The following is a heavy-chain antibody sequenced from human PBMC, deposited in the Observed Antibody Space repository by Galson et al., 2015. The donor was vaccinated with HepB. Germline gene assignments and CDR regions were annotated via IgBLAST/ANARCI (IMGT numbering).Heavy chain of an antibody. CDR3: ARDGGKVGYSGYDYMWY. CDR1: GFTFSSYS. CDR2: ISSSSSYI. J-gene: IGHJ4*02. Sequence: SLRLSCAASGFTFSSYSMNWVRQAPGKGLEWVSSISSSSSYIYYADSVKGRFTISRDNAKNSLYLQMNSLRAEDTAVYYCARDGGKVGYSGYDYMWYWGQGTLVTVSS. V-gene: IGHV3-21*01. D-gene: IGHD5-12*01.